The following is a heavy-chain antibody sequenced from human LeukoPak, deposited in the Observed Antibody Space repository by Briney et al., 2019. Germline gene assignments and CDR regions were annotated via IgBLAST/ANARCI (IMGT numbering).Heavy chain of an antibody. J-gene: IGHJ4*02. CDR1: GGSFSGYY. D-gene: IGHD3-22*01. Sequence: PSETLSLTCAVYGGSFSGYYWSWIRQPPGKGLEWIGEINHSGSTNYNPSLKSRVTISVDTSKNQFSLKLSSVTAADTAVYYCVGSSGYYYNYWGQGTLATVSS. V-gene: IGHV4-34*01. CDR3: VGSSGYYYNY. CDR2: INHSGST.